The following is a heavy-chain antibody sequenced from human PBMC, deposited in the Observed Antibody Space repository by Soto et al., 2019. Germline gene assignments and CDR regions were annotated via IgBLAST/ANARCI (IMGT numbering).Heavy chain of an antibody. Sequence: SETLSLTCAVYGGSFSGYYWSWIRQPQGKGREGMGEINHSGSTNYNPSLKSRVTISVDTSKNQFSLKRSSVTAADTAVYYCARMRVRIAARPYYFDYWGQGTLVTVSS. CDR3: ARMRVRIAARPYYFDY. J-gene: IGHJ4*02. V-gene: IGHV4-34*01. CDR2: INHSGST. D-gene: IGHD6-6*01. CDR1: GGSFSGYY.